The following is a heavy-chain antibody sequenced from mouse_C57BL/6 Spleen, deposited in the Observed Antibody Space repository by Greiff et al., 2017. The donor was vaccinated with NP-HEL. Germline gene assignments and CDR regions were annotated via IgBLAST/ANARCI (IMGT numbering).Heavy chain of an antibody. CDR3: AHYYGSSRDWYFDV. J-gene: IGHJ1*03. V-gene: IGHV8-8*01. CDR2: IWWDDAK. D-gene: IGHD1-1*01. Sequence: LQQSGPGILQPSQTLSLTCSFSGFSLSTFGMGVGWIRQPSGKGLEWLAHIWWDDAKYYNPALKSRLTISKDTSKNQVFLKIANVDTADTATYDCAHYYGSSRDWYFDVWGTGTTVTVSS. CDR1: GFSLSTFGMG.